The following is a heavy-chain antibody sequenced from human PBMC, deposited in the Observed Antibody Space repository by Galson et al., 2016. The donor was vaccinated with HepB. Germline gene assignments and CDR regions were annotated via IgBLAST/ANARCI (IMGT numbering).Heavy chain of an antibody. J-gene: IGHJ6*02. CDR1: GFTFSTYA. Sequence: SLRLSCAASGFTFSTYAMHWVRQDPGKGREWVALISYDGSNKDYTDSVKGRFTISRDNSKNTLYLQMSSLTAEDTAIYYCARDSYGDELIGGGMDVWGQGTTVTVSS. CDR3: ARDSYGDELIGGGMDV. V-gene: IGHV3-30*04. CDR2: ISYDGSNK. D-gene: IGHD4-17*01.